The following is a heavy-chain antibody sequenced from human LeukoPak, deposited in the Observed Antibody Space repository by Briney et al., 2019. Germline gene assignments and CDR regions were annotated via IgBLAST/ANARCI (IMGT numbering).Heavy chain of an antibody. CDR3: AKDDDLVVAAINYFDY. D-gene: IGHD2-15*01. CDR2: IRYDGSNK. CDR1: GFTFSSYG. J-gene: IGHJ4*02. V-gene: IGHV3-30*02. Sequence: GGSLRLSCAASGFTFSSYGMHWVRQAPGKGLEWVAFIRYDGSNKYYADSVKGRFTISRDNSKNTLYLQMNSLRAEDTAVYYCAKDDDLVVAAINYFDYWGQGTLVIVSS.